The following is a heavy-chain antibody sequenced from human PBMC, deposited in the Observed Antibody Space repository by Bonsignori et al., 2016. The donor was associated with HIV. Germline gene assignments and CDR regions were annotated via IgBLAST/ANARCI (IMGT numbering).Heavy chain of an antibody. CDR2: IYYSGST. D-gene: IGHD3-16*01. Sequence: PGKGLEWIGSIYYSGSTYYNPSLKSRVTISVDTSKNQFSLKLSSVTAADTAVYYCARGEMGGAFDIWGQGTTVTVSS. J-gene: IGHJ3*02. V-gene: IGHV4-39*07. CDR3: ARGEMGGAFDI.